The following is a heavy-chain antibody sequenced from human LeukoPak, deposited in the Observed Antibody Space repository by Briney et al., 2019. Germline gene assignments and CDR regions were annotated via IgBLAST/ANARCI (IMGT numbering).Heavy chain of an antibody. V-gene: IGHV3-23*01. J-gene: IGHJ6*03. CDR2: ISGRGDET. D-gene: IGHD2-15*01. CDR3: AKDTSAWWYHRAYMNV. CDR1: GFTFSDYA. Sequence: PGGSLRLSCAASGFTFSDYAMSWVRQAPGGGLEWVSAISGRGDETFHADSVKGRFTTSRDSSRNTLSLQMSSLRVEDSAVHFCAKDTSAWWYHRAYMNVWGTGTTVTVSS.